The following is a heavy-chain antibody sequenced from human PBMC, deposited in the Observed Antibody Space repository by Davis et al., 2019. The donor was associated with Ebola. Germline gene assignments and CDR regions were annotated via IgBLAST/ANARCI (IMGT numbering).Heavy chain of an antibody. CDR3: ATSNYFDSSGYYY. V-gene: IGHV3-53*04. D-gene: IGHD3-22*01. Sequence: GESLKISCAASGFNVTSNYMSWVRQAPGKGLVWVSVTHSGGSTYYADSVKGRFTISRHVSKNTLSLQMNSLRPEDTAVYYCATSNYFDSSGYYYWGQGTLVTVSS. J-gene: IGHJ4*02. CDR1: GFNVTSNY. CDR2: THSGGST.